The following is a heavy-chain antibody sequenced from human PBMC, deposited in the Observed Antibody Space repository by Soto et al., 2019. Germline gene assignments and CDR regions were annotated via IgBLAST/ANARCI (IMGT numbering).Heavy chain of an antibody. Sequence: GGSLRLSCASSGFTFDDYGMSLVRQATGKGLEWVSGINWNGGSTGYADSVKGRFTISRDNAKNSLYLQMNSLRAEDTALYYCARGVRGYDFWSGYYSDAFDIWGQGTMVTVSS. J-gene: IGHJ3*02. CDR3: ARGVRGYDFWSGYYSDAFDI. V-gene: IGHV3-20*04. CDR1: GFTFDDYG. D-gene: IGHD3-3*01. CDR2: INWNGGST.